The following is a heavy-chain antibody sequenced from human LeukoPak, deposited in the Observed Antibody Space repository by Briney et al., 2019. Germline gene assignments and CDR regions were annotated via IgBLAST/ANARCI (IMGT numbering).Heavy chain of an antibody. V-gene: IGHV4-30-2*01. Sequence: PSQTLSLACAVSGGSLSSGGYSWSWIRQPPGKGLEWIGYIYHSGRTYYNPSLKSRVTISLDRSKNQFSLKLSSVTAADTAVYYCARVRGVVVPAGMVWSDPWGQGTLVTVSS. CDR1: GGSLSSGGYS. D-gene: IGHD2-2*01. J-gene: IGHJ5*02. CDR3: ARVRGVVVPAGMVWSDP. CDR2: IYHSGRT.